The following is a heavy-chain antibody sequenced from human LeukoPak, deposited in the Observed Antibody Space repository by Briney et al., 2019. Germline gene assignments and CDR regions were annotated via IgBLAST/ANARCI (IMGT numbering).Heavy chain of an antibody. D-gene: IGHD3-22*01. CDR2: INPKSGGT. V-gene: IGHV1-2*02. J-gene: IGHJ4*02. CDR1: GYTFTGYY. Sequence: ASVKVSCKASGYTFTGYYMHWVRQAPGPGLEWMGWINPKSGGTNYAQKFQGRVTTTRDTSISTAYMELSRLRSDDTAVYYCARLFYDSSGHLWGFDYWGQGTLVTVSS. CDR3: ARLFYDSSGHLWGFDY.